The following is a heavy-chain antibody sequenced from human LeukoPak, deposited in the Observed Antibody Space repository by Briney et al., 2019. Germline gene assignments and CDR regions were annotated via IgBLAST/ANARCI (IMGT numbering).Heavy chain of an antibody. CDR1: GGTFSSYA. D-gene: IGHD3-22*01. Sequence: ASVKVSCKASGGTFSSYAISWVRQAPGQGLEWMGGIIPIFGTANYAQKLQGRVTMTTDTSTSTAYMELRSLRSDDTAVYYCARVCYYDSSGYHNWFDPWGQGTLVTVSS. J-gene: IGHJ5*02. CDR2: IIPIFGTA. V-gene: IGHV1-69*05. CDR3: ARVCYYDSSGYHNWFDP.